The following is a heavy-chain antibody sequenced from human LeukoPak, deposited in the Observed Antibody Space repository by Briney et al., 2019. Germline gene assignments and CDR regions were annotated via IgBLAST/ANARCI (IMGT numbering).Heavy chain of an antibody. V-gene: IGHV3-23*01. J-gene: IGHJ4*02. CDR1: EFTFSNFA. Sequence: PGGSLRLSCAASEFTFSNFAMSWVRQAPGKGLEWVSVISGSGGITYYADSVKGRFTISRDNSKNTLYLQMNSLSAEDTAVYYCAKDKGGSGNYYNVAYYFDYWGQGTLVTVSS. CDR2: ISGSGGIT. CDR3: AKDKGGSGNYYNVAYYFDY. D-gene: IGHD3-10*01.